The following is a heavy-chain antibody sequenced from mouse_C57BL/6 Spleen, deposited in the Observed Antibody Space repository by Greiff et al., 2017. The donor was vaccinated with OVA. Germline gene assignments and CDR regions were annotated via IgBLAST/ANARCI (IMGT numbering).Heavy chain of an antibody. CDR3: GEGAWGYVAWFAY. V-gene: IGHV1-82*01. J-gene: IGHJ3*01. CDR2: IYPGDGDT. D-gene: IGHD2-2*01. CDR1: GYAFSSSW. Sequence: VQLQQSGPELVKPGASVKISCKASGYAFSSSWMNWVKQRPGKGLEWIGRIYPGDGDTNYNGKFKGKATLTADKSTSTAYMQRSSLTSEDSAVYCCGEGAWGYVAWFAYWGQGTLVTVSA.